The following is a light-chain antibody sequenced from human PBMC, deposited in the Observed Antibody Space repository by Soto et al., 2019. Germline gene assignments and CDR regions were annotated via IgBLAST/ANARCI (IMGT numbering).Light chain of an antibody. V-gene: IGLV2-14*03. Sequence: QSALTQPASVSGSPGQTFTISCAGTTSDIGSYNFVSWYQQHPGTAPKLIIYEVTNRPLGISSRFSGSRSGNTASLTISGLRTEDEAHYYCSSCTLNTTRVFGGGTKLTVL. CDR2: EVT. J-gene: IGLJ3*02. CDR1: TSDIGSYNF. CDR3: SSCTLNTTRV.